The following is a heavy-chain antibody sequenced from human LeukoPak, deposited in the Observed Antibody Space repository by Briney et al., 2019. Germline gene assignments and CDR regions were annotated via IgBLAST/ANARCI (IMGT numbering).Heavy chain of an antibody. J-gene: IGHJ6*02. V-gene: IGHV4-39*01. CDR3: ARHPKDDFWSGYPGRYGMDV. Sequence: SETLSLTCTVSGGSISSSSYYWGWIRQPPGKGLEWIGSIYYSGSTYYNPSLKSRVTISVDTSKSQFSLKLSSVAAADTAVYYCARHPKDDFWSGYPGRYGMDVWGQGTTVTVSS. CDR1: GGSISSSSYY. CDR2: IYYSGST. D-gene: IGHD3-3*01.